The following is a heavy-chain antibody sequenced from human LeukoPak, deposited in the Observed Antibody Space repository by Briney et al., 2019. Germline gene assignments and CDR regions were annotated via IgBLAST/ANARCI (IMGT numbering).Heavy chain of an antibody. J-gene: IGHJ4*02. CDR2: IIPILGIA. V-gene: IGHV1-69*04. Sequence: SVKVSCKASGGTLSSYAISWVRQAPGQGLEWMGRIIPILGIANYAQKFQGRVTITADKSTSTAYMELSSLRSEDTAVYYCARAYYYDSSGYTVDYWGQGTLVTVSS. CDR1: GGTLSSYA. D-gene: IGHD3-22*01. CDR3: ARAYYYDSSGYTVDY.